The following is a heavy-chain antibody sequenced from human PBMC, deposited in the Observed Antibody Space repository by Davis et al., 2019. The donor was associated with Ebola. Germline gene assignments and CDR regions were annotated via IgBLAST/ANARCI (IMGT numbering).Heavy chain of an antibody. Sequence: GESLKICCAASGTFTRSYGMHWARQAPGKRLERVAVIAYNGSNNPYAESVKGRLTISRDNANSSLYRQMNSLRDEDTALYYCARDLPVVTQLFEYWGLGTLVTVSS. V-gene: IGHV3-30*03. CDR2: IAYNGSNN. J-gene: IGHJ4*02. CDR1: GTFTRSYG. CDR3: ARDLPVVTQLFEY. D-gene: IGHD4-23*01.